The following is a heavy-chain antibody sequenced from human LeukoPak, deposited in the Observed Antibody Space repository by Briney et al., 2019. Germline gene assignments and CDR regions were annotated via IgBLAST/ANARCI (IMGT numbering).Heavy chain of an antibody. CDR3: ARDQGSGWQNWFDP. CDR2: IYYSGST. V-gene: IGHV4-59*01. D-gene: IGHD6-19*01. J-gene: IGHJ5*02. CDR1: GGSISSYY. Sequence: SETLSLTCTVSGGSISSYYWSWIRQPPGKGLEWIGYIYYSGSTNYNPSLKSRVTISVDTSRNQFSLKLSSVTAADTAVYYCARDQGSGWQNWFDPWGQGTLVTVSS.